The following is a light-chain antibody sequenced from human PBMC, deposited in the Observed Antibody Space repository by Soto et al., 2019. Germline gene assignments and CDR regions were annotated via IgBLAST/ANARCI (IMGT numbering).Light chain of an antibody. Sequence: EIEMTQSPATLSLSPGERATLSCRASQSVNSNFLAWYQQKPGQAPRLVIYDILTRDTGVPTRISGSGSGTEFTLTISSLQSEDFAVYYCQQYNSWPLTFGGGTKVDIK. CDR3: QQYNSWPLT. CDR1: QSVNSNF. CDR2: DIL. V-gene: IGKV3D-15*01. J-gene: IGKJ4*01.